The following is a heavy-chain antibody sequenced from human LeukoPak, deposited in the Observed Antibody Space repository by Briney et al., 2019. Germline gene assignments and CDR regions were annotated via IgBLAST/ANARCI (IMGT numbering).Heavy chain of an antibody. J-gene: IGHJ4*02. V-gene: IGHV3-30*04. CDR1: GFTFSSYA. CDR2: ISYDGSNK. D-gene: IGHD3-10*01. CDR3: ARDSSGGFDY. Sequence: GGSLRLSCAASGFTFSSYAMHWVRQAPGKGLEWVAVISYDGSNKYYADSVKGRFTISRDNAKNSLYLQMNSLRAEDTAVYYCARDSSGGFDYWGQGTLVTVSS.